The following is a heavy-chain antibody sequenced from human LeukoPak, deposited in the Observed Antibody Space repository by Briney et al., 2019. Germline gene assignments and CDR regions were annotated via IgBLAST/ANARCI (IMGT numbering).Heavy chain of an antibody. J-gene: IGHJ4*02. CDR1: GFTFSTYA. Sequence: PGGSLRLSCTPSGFTFSTYAMSWVRQAPGKGLEWVSLISGSGGNTYFADSVKGRVTISRDNSKNTLYLQMNSLRAEDTATYYCAKERTQTTSFDYWGQGTLVTVSS. V-gene: IGHV3-23*01. CDR2: ISGSGGNT. CDR3: AKERTQTTSFDY. D-gene: IGHD2/OR15-2a*01.